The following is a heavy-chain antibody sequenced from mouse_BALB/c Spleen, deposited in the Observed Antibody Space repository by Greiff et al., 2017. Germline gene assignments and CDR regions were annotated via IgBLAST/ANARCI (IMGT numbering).Heavy chain of an antibody. CDR2: ISSGGSYT. V-gene: IGHV5-6*01. J-gene: IGHJ4*01. CDR1: GFTFSSYG. CDR3: ARKTMDY. Sequence: EVHLVESGGDLVKPGGSLKLSCAASGFTFSSYGMSWVRQTPDKRLEWVATISSGGSYTYYPDSVKGRFTISRDNAKNTLYLQMSSLKSEDTAMYYCARKTMDYWGQGTSVTVSS.